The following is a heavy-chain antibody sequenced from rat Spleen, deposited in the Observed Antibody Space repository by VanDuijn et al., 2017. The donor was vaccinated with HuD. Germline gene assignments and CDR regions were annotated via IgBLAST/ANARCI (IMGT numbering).Heavy chain of an antibody. CDR3: ARHALMYTTDPFTY. CDR1: GFTFSNYG. Sequence: EVQLVESGGGLVQPGRSLKVSCTASGFTFSNYGTHWIRQAPTKGLEWVASISPTGGGNTYYRDSVKGRFTISRDNAKRILYLQIDSLTSEDSATYYCARHALMYTTDPFTYWGQGTLVTVSS. D-gene: IGHD1-6*01. V-gene: IGHV5-19*01. J-gene: IGHJ3*01. CDR2: ISPTGGGNT.